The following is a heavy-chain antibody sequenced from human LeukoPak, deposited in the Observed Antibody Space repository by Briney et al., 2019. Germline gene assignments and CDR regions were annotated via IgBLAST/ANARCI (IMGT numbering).Heavy chain of an antibody. D-gene: IGHD3-3*01. CDR2: IIPIFGTA. Sequence: GASVKVSCKASGGTFSSYAISWVRQAPGQGLEWMGGIIPIFGTANYAQKFQGRVTITADESTSTAYMELSSLRSEDTAVYYCAQGTFGVVSGYYYYGMDVWGQGTTVTVSS. V-gene: IGHV1-69*13. J-gene: IGHJ6*02. CDR3: AQGTFGVVSGYYYYGMDV. CDR1: GGTFSSYA.